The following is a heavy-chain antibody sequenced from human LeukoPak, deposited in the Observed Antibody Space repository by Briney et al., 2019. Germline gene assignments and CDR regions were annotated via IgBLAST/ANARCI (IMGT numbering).Heavy chain of an antibody. CDR2: INHSGST. J-gene: IGHJ5*02. CDR1: GGSFSGYY. CDR3: ARGSPRGYGSGSYVRSWFDH. D-gene: IGHD3-10*01. Sequence: SETLSLTCAVYGGSFSGYYWSWIRQPPGKGLEWIGEINHSGSTNYNPSLKSRVTISVDTSKNQFSLTLSSVPAAETGVYYCARGSPRGYGSGSYVRSWFDHWGQGTLVTVSS. V-gene: IGHV4-34*01.